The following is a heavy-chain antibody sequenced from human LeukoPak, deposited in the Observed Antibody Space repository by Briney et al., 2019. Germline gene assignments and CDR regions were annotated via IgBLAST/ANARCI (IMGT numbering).Heavy chain of an antibody. V-gene: IGHV3-21*01. Sequence: PGWSLRLSCAASGFTFDTSVMGWVRQAPGKGLEWVSSISSGSSYIYYADSVKGRFTISRDNAKNSLYLQMNSLRAEDTALYYCARYGGNAFDVWGQGTMVTVSS. CDR3: ARYGGNAFDV. D-gene: IGHD4/OR15-4a*01. CDR1: GFTFDTSV. CDR2: ISSGSSYI. J-gene: IGHJ3*01.